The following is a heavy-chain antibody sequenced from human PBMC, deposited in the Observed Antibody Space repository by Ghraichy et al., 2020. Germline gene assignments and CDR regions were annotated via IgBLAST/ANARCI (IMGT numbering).Heavy chain of an antibody. CDR3: ARDYLGGFDY. CDR2: IYSGGST. CDR1: GFTVSSNY. V-gene: IGHV3-66*01. Sequence: GESLNISCAASGFTVSSNYMSWVRQAPGEGLEWVSAIYSGGSTHYADSVKGRFTISRDNSKNTLYLQMNSLRAEDTAVYYCARDYLGGFDYWGQGALVTVSS. J-gene: IGHJ4*02. D-gene: IGHD3-3*01.